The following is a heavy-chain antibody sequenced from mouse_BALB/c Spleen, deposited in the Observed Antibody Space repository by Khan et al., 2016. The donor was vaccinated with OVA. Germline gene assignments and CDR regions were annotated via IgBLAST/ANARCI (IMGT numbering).Heavy chain of an antibody. V-gene: IGHV5-6*01. J-gene: IGHJ3*01. CDR2: VSTGGSYT. CDR1: GFTFSTYG. CDR3: TRLAYYYDSEGFAY. D-gene: IGHD1-1*01. Sequence: EVELVESGGDLVKPGGSLKLSCAASGFTFSTYGMSWVRQTPDKRLEWVATVSTGGSYTYYQDSVKGRFTISRDNAKNTLYLQMSSLKSEDTAMFYCTRLAYYYDSEGFAYWGQGTLVTGSA.